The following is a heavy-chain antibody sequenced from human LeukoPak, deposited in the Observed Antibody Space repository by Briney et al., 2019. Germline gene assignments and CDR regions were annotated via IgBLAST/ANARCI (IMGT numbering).Heavy chain of an antibody. D-gene: IGHD6-13*01. CDR3: ARVIAAAPQRDLGY. V-gene: IGHV1-2*02. CDR2: INPNSGGT. CDR1: GYTFTGYY. Sequence: VASVKVSCKASGYTFTGYYMHWVRQAPGQGLEWMGWINPNSGGTNYAQKFQGRVTMTRDTSISTAYMELSRLRSDDTAVYYCARVIAAAPQRDLGYWGQGTLVTVSS. J-gene: IGHJ4*02.